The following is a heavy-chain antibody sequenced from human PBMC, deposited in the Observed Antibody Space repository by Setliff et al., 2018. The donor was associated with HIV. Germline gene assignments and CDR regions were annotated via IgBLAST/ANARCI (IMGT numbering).Heavy chain of an antibody. J-gene: IGHJ4*02. CDR3: AREHRLCSGERCVLPDY. D-gene: IGHD2-15*01. V-gene: IGHV5-51*01. Sequence: PGESLKISCQGSGFTFTNYWIGWVRQMPGKGLEWMAIIYPGDSDVRYNPSFQGQVTVSVDKSINTAYLQWSSLKASDTATYYCAREHRLCSGERCVLPDYWGQGTLVTVSS. CDR1: GFTFTNYW. CDR2: IYPGDSDV.